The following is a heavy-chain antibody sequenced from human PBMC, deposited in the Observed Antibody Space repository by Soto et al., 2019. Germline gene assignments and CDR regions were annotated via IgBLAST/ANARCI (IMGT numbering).Heavy chain of an antibody. J-gene: IGHJ6*03. Sequence: GGSLRLSCAASGFTFISYSMNWVLQAPGKGLEWVSYISSSSSTIYYADSVKGRFTISRDNAKNSLYLQMNSLRAEDTAVYYCARDIDHGVYYYYYYMDVWGKGTTVTVSS. CDR2: ISSSSSTI. CDR3: ARDIDHGVYYYYYYMDV. D-gene: IGHD3-3*01. V-gene: IGHV3-48*01. CDR1: GFTFISYS.